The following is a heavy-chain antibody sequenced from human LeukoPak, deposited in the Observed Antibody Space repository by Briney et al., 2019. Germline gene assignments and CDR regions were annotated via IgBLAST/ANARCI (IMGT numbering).Heavy chain of an antibody. J-gene: IGHJ4*02. V-gene: IGHV4-31*03. Sequence: PSETLSLTFTVSGGSISSGGYYWSWIRQHPGKGLEWIGYIYYSGSTYYNPSLKSRVTISVDTSKNQFSLKLSSVTAADTAVYYCARGKYSGYDPFDYWGQGTLVTVSS. CDR3: ARGKYSGYDPFDY. CDR2: IYYSGST. CDR1: GGSISSGGYY. D-gene: IGHD5-12*01.